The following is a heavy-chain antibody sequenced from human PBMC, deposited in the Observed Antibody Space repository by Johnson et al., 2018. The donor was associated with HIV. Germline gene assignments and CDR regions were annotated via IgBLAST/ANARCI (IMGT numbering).Heavy chain of an antibody. J-gene: IGHJ3*02. V-gene: IGHV3-30*18. CDR2: ISYDGSNK. CDR3: AKDFVTHGAFDI. Sequence: QVQLVESGGGWVKPGGSLSLSCAASGFTFSDSYMNWIRQATGKGLEWVAVISYDGSNKYYADSVKGRFTISRDNSKNTLYLQMNSLRAEDTAVYYCAKDFVTHGAFDIWGQGTMVTVSS. CDR1: GFTFSDSY. D-gene: IGHD2-21*01.